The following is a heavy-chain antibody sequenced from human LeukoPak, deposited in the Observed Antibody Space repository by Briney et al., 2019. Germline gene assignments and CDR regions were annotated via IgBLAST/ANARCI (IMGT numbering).Heavy chain of an antibody. D-gene: IGHD2-15*01. V-gene: IGHV1-18*01. CDR2: ISAYNGNT. J-gene: IGHJ4*02. Sequence: GASVKVSCKASGYTFTSYGISWVRQAPGQGLEWMGWISAYNGNTNYAQKLQGRVTMTTDTSTSTAYMELRSLRSDDTAVYYCARVLCSGGDCYSLFDYWGQGTPVTVSS. CDR1: GYTFTSYG. CDR3: ARVLCSGGDCYSLFDY.